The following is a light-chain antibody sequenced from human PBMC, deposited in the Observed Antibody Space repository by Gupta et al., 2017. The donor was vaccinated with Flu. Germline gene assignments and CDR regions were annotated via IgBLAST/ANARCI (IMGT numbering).Light chain of an antibody. J-gene: IGKJ1*01. CDR3: QNYDSVPLA. CDR2: SAS. CDR1: RQLAHT. V-gene: IGKV1-27*01. Sequence: PSSPSASIGDRVTITFPASRQLAHTLAWYQQQPGKVPNLLIYSASSLQSGVPSRFSGSGSGTDFTLSISSLQPEDVATYYCQNYDSVPLAFGQGTKVEI.